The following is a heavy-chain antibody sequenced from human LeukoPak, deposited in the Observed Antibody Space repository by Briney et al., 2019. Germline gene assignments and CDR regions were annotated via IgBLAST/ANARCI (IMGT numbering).Heavy chain of an antibody. CDR2: INHSGST. D-gene: IGHD3-16*01. J-gene: IGHJ6*03. Sequence: SETLSLTCAVYGGSFSGYYWSWIRQPPGKGLEWIGEINHSGSTNYNPSLKSRVTISVDTSKNQFSLKLSSVTAADTAVYYCASSHYVMYYMDVWGKGTTVTVPS. CDR1: GGSFSGYY. V-gene: IGHV4-34*01. CDR3: ASSHYVMYYMDV.